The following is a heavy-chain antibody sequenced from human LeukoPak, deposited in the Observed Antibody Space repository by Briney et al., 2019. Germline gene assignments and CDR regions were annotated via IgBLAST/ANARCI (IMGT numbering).Heavy chain of an antibody. CDR3: AGEKLLGYCSGGSCSKDY. CDR1: GDSVSRSDSY. Sequence: PSETLSLTWSVSGDSVSRSDSYWDWIRQPPGKGLEWIGTIYYSGRTYYNHSLKSRVTISVDTSKNQFSLKLSSVTAADTAVYYCAGEKLLGYCSGGSCSKDYWGQGTLVTVSS. CDR2: IYYSGRT. D-gene: IGHD2-15*01. J-gene: IGHJ4*02. V-gene: IGHV4-39*07.